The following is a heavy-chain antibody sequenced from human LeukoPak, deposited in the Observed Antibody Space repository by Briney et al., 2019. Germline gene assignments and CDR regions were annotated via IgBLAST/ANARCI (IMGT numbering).Heavy chain of an antibody. V-gene: IGHV4-59*12. J-gene: IGHJ4*02. Sequence: SETLSLTCTVSGGSFSGYFWSWVRQSPGKGLEWIGYIYYSGNTNYNPSLKSRVTISVDTSKNQFSLKLSSVTAADTAVYYCARGRSYSSSWYDYWGRGTLVTVSS. D-gene: IGHD6-13*01. CDR3: ARGRSYSSSWYDY. CDR2: IYYSGNT. CDR1: GGSFSGYF.